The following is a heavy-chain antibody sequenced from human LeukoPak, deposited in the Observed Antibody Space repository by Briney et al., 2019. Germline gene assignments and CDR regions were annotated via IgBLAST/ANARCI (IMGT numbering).Heavy chain of an antibody. CDR1: GFTVSSDY. J-gene: IGHJ4*02. D-gene: IGHD3-10*01. V-gene: IGHV3-53*01. CDR3: ARDASGSRPNY. CDR2: IDATGST. Sequence: AGGSLRLSCAASGFTVSSDYMTWVRQAPGKGLEWVSSIDATGSTNYADSVRGRFTLSRDNSKNTLYLRMSGLRAEDTAVYYCARDASGSRPNYWGQGTLVTVTS.